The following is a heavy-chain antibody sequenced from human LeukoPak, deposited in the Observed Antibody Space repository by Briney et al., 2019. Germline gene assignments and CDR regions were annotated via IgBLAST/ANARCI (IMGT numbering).Heavy chain of an antibody. Sequence: SETLSLTCTVSGGSISSGGYYYSWIRQPAGKGLEWIGHIYYLGSTSYNPSLRSRVTISMDASKNQFSLTLTSVTAADTAVYYCAVTWNADRTFAPWGQGILVTVS. CDR2: IYYLGST. D-gene: IGHD1-1*01. V-gene: IGHV4-61*10. J-gene: IGHJ5*02. CDR3: AVTWNADRTFAP. CDR1: GGSISSGGYY.